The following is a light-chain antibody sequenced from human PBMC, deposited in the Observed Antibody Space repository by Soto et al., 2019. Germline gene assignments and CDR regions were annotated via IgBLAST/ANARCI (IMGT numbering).Light chain of an antibody. CDR2: DVT. CDR1: SSDVGGYNY. J-gene: IGLJ3*02. V-gene: IGLV2-14*01. Sequence: QSVLTQPASVSGSPGQSITISCTGTSSDVGGYNYVSWYQQDPGKAPKLMIYDVTNRPSGVSNRFSGSKSGNTASLTISGLQAEDEADYYCTSYTSGLTRYVFGGVTKLTVL. CDR3: TSYTSGLTRYV.